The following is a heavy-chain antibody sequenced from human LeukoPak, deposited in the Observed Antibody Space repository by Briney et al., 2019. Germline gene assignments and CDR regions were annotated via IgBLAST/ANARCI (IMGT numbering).Heavy chain of an antibody. CDR1: GFTVCSNY. CDR2: IYSGGST. J-gene: IGHJ6*03. CDR3: ARYYYDSSGYPPYMDV. V-gene: IGHV3-66*02. Sequence: GGSLRLSXAASGFTVCSNYMSWVRQAPGKGLEWVSVIYSGGSTYYADSVKGRFTISRDNSKNTLYLQMNSLRAEDTAVYYCARYYYDSSGYPPYMDVWGKGTTVTVSS. D-gene: IGHD3-22*01.